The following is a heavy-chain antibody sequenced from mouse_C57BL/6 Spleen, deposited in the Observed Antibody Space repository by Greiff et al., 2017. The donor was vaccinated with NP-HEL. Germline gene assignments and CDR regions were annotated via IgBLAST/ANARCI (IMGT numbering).Heavy chain of an antibody. CDR1: GYAFSSSW. V-gene: IGHV1-82*01. Sequence: QVQLQQSGPELVKPGASVKISCKASGYAFSSSWMNWVKQRPGKGLEWIGRIYPGDGDTNYNGKFKGKATLTADKSSSTAYMQLSSLTSEDSAVYFCASPLGDYWGQGTSVTVSS. CDR3: ASPLGDY. D-gene: IGHD1-2*01. CDR2: IYPGDGDT. J-gene: IGHJ4*01.